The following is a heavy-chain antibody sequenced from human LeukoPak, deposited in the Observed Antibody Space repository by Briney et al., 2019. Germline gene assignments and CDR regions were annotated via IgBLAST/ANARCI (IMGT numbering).Heavy chain of an antibody. Sequence: SETLSLTCTVSGGSISSSSYYWGWIRQPPGKGLEWIGSIYYSGSTYYNPSLKSRVTISVDTSKNQFSLKLSSVTAADTAVYYCARERFLEWLLYRNDRPTTSQEFDYWGQGTLVTVSS. V-gene: IGHV4-39*07. D-gene: IGHD3-3*01. CDR2: IYYSGST. J-gene: IGHJ4*02. CDR1: GGSISSSSYY. CDR3: ARERFLEWLLYRNDRPTTSQEFDY.